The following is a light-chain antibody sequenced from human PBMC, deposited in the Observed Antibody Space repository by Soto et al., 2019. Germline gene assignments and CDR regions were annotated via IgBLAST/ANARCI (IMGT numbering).Light chain of an antibody. Sequence: QSALTQPASVSGSPGQSITISCTGTSSDVGSYNLVSWYQQHPGKAPKPMIYEGSKRPSGVSNRFSDSKSGNTASLTISGLQAEDEADYYCCSYAGSSTWVFGGGTKVTAL. J-gene: IGLJ3*02. CDR3: CSYAGSSTWV. CDR2: EGS. V-gene: IGLV2-23*01. CDR1: SSDVGSYNL.